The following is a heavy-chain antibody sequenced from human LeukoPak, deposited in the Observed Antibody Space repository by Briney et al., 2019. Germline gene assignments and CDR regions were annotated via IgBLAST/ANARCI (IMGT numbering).Heavy chain of an antibody. CDR2: IYYSGST. J-gene: IGHJ4*02. CDR1: GGPISSSSYY. CDR3: ASQENSIVGATDFDY. D-gene: IGHD1-26*01. Sequence: PSETLSLTCTVSGGPISSSSYYWGWIRQPPGKGLEWIGSIYYSGSTYYNPSLKSRVTISVDTSKNQFSLKLSSVTAADTAVYYCASQENSIVGATDFDYWGQGTLVTVSS. V-gene: IGHV4-39*01.